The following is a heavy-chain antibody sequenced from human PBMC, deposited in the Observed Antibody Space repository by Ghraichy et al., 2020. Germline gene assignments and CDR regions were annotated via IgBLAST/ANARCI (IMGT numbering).Heavy chain of an antibody. J-gene: IGHJ6*02. Sequence: ASVKVSCKASGYTFTSYDINWVRQATGQGLEWMGWMNPNSGNTGYAQKFQGRVTMTRNTSISTAYMELSSLRSEDTAVYYCARGGSVTGTMGRLDYYYYGMDVWGQGTTVTVSS. CDR3: ARGGSVTGTMGRLDYYYYGMDV. CDR2: MNPNSGNT. D-gene: IGHD1-7*01. V-gene: IGHV1-8*01. CDR1: GYTFTSYD.